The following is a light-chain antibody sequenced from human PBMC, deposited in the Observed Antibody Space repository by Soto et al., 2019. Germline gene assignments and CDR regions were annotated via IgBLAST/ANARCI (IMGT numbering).Light chain of an antibody. V-gene: IGKV3-11*01. Sequence: EIVLTQSPATLSLSPGERATLSCRASQSVSSYLAWYQQKPGQAPRLLIYDASNRATGIPARFSGSGSGTDFTLTISSLEPADFAVYYCHQHSNWPPITFGQGTRLEIK. CDR2: DAS. CDR1: QSVSSY. J-gene: IGKJ5*01. CDR3: HQHSNWPPIT.